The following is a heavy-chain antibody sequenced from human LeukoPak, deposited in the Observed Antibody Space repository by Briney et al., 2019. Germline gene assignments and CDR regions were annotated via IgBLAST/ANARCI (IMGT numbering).Heavy chain of an antibody. CDR2: IIPIFGTT. D-gene: IGHD2-2*01. V-gene: IGHV1-69*13. CDR3: ARVGGHCSSASCYGSY. J-gene: IGHJ4*02. CDR1: GGTFSSYP. Sequence: SVKVSCKASGGTFSSYPIIWVRQAPGQGLEGMGGIIPIFGTTNYAQKFQGRVTITADESTSTAYMELSSLRSEDSAVYYCARVGGHCSSASCYGSYWGQGTLVSVSS.